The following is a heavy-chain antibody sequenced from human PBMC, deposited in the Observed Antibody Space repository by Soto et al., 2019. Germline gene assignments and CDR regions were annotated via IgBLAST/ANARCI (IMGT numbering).Heavy chain of an antibody. CDR1: GFTFSSYG. D-gene: IGHD6-13*01. J-gene: IGHJ4*02. V-gene: IGHV3-33*01. CDR2: IWYDGSNK. CDR3: ARGGGIAALYYFDY. Sequence: QVQLVESGGGVVQPGRSLRLSCAASGFTFSSYGMHWVRQAPGKGLEWVAVIWYDGSNKYYADSVKGRFTISRDNSKNTLYLQMNSLRAEDTAVYYCARGGGIAALYYFDYWGQGTLVTVSS.